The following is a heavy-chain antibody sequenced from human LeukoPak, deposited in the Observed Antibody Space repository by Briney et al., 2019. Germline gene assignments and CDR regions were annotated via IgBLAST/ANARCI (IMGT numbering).Heavy chain of an antibody. J-gene: IGHJ6*03. Sequence: GESLKISCKGSGYSFTSYWVGWVRQMPGKGLEWMGIIYPGDSDTRYSPSFQGQVTISADKSISTAYLQWSSLKASDTAMYYCARHYYGSGSYYSYYYYMDVWGKGTTVTVSS. CDR1: GYSFTSYW. CDR3: ARHYYGSGSYYSYYYYMDV. CDR2: IYPGDSDT. D-gene: IGHD3-10*01. V-gene: IGHV5-51*01.